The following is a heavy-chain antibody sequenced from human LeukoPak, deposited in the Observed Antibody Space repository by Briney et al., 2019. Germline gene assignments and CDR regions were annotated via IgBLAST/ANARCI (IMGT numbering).Heavy chain of an antibody. V-gene: IGHV3-23*01. D-gene: IGHD3-22*01. J-gene: IGHJ4*02. CDR1: GFTFSSYA. Sequence: GGSLILSCAASGFTFSSYAMSWVRQAPGKGLEWVSAISGSGGSTYYADSVKGRFTISRDNSKNTLYLQINILRAEDTSVYYCAKDSSGYYFRGGGIDYWGQGTLVTVSS. CDR2: ISGSGGST. CDR3: AKDSSGYYFRGGGIDY.